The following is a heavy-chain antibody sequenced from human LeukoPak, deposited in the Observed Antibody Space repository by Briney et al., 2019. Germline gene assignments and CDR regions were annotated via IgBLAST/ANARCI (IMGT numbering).Heavy chain of an antibody. CDR1: GFTFSDHY. CDR2: IWYDGSNK. V-gene: IGHV3-33*06. D-gene: IGHD2-8*01. CDR3: AKSRSLYDPWFDP. Sequence: PGGSLRLSCAASGFTFSDHYMDWVRQAPGKGLEWVAVIWYDGSNKYYADSVKGRFTISRDNSKNTLYLQMNSLRAEDTAVYYCAKSRSLYDPWFDPWGQGTLVTVSS. J-gene: IGHJ5*02.